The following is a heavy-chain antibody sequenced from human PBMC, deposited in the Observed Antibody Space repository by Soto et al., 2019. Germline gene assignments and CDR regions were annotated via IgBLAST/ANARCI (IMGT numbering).Heavy chain of an antibody. D-gene: IGHD1-26*01. J-gene: IGHJ6*02. CDR1: GYSFTSYW. V-gene: IGHV5-51*01. Sequence: PGESLKISCKGSGYSFTSYWIGWVRQMPGKGLEWMGIIYPGDSDTRYSPSFQGQVTISADKSISTAYLQWSSLKASDTAMYYCETNVVFYHSAYYYCVMYVWDQGTPFTAS. CDR3: ETNVVFYHSAYYYCVMYV. CDR2: IYPGDSDT.